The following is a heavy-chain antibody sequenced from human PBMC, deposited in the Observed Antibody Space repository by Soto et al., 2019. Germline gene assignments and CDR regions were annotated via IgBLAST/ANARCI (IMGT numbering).Heavy chain of an antibody. V-gene: IGHV1-69*17. Sequence: QVQLVQSGAEVKKPGSSVKVSCKTPVGTFSKYAISWVRQAPGQGLEWVGGIAPVVDMADSAQKFQDRVTIIADKSTSTVYMELRNLRSEDTAIYYCARALVVIPASTLYSFDYWRQGTLVTVSS. D-gene: IGHD2-2*01. CDR1: VGTFSKYA. J-gene: IGHJ4*02. CDR2: IAPVVDMA. CDR3: ARALVVIPASTLYSFDY.